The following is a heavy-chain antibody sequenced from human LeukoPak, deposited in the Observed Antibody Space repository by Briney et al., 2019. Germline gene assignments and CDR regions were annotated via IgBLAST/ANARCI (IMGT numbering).Heavy chain of an antibody. CDR2: ISSSSTI. Sequence: GGSLRLSCAASGFTFSSYSMNWVRQAPGKGLEWVSYISSSSTIYYADSVKGRFTISRDNAKNSLYLQMNCLRAEDTAVYYCARGGYCSSTSCYIPGYMDVWGKGTTVTVSS. V-gene: IGHV3-48*04. CDR3: ARGGYCSSTSCYIPGYMDV. D-gene: IGHD2-2*02. J-gene: IGHJ6*03. CDR1: GFTFSSYS.